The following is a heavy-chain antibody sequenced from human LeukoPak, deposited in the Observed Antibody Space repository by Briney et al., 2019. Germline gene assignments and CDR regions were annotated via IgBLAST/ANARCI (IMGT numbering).Heavy chain of an antibody. V-gene: IGHV4-34*01. CDR3: ARAYSGSYSPDY. CDR2: INHSGST. J-gene: IGHJ4*02. CDR1: GGSFSGYY. D-gene: IGHD1-26*01. Sequence: NPSETLSLTCAVYGGSFSGYYWSWIRQPPGKGLERIGEINHSGSTNYNPSLKSRVTISVDTSKNQFSLKLSSVTAADTAVYYCARAYSGSYSPDYWGQGTLVTVSS.